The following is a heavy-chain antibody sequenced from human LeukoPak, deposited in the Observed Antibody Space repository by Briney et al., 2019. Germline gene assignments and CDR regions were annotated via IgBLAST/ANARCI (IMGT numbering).Heavy chain of an antibody. J-gene: IGHJ4*02. Sequence: SQTLSLTCAISGDSVSSNSAAWNWIRQSPSGGLEWLGRTYRTSRWYNDYAVSVKSRITINPDTSKNQFSLQLSSVTPEDTAVYYCARDLPPGAAGVTGPFDYWGQGTLVTVSS. V-gene: IGHV6-1*01. D-gene: IGHD6-13*01. CDR2: TYRTSRWYN. CDR1: GDSVSSNSAA. CDR3: ARDLPPGAAGVTGPFDY.